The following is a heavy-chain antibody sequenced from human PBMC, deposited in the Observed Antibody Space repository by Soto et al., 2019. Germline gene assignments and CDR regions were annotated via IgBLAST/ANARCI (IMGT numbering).Heavy chain of an antibody. CDR2: IYYSGST. CDR3: ARPGDSSGYYPFDY. V-gene: IGHV4-59*08. J-gene: IGHJ4*02. Sequence: SETLSLTCTVSGGSISSYYWSWIRQPPGKGLEWIGYIYYSGSTNYNPSLKSRVTISVDTSKNQFSLKLSSVTAADTAVYYCARPGDSSGYYPFDYWGQGTLVTVS. CDR1: GGSISSYY. D-gene: IGHD3-22*01.